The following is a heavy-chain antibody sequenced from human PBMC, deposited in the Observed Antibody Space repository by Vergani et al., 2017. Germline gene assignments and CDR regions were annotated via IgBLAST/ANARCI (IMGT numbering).Heavy chain of an antibody. V-gene: IGHV3-21*01. Sequence: EVQLVESGGGLVKPGGSLRLSCAASGFTFSSYSMNWVRQAPGKGLEWVSSISSSSSYIYYADSVKGRFTISRDNAKNALYLQMNSLRAEDTAVYYCAKLGDMLKDYWGQGTLVTVSS. CDR1: GFTFSSYS. CDR3: AKLGDMLKDY. CDR2: ISSSSSYI. J-gene: IGHJ4*02. D-gene: IGHD7-27*01.